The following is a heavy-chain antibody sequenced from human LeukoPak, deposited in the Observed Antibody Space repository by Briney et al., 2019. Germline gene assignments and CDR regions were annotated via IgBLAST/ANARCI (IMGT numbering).Heavy chain of an antibody. Sequence: KPSETLSLTCAVYGGSFSGYYWSWIRQPPGKGLGWIGEINHSGSTNYNPSLKSRVTISVDTSKNQFSLKLSSVTAADTAVYYCASITMIVVDWGQGTLVTVSS. CDR1: GGSFSGYY. J-gene: IGHJ4*02. V-gene: IGHV4-34*01. CDR2: INHSGST. CDR3: ASITMIVVD. D-gene: IGHD3-22*01.